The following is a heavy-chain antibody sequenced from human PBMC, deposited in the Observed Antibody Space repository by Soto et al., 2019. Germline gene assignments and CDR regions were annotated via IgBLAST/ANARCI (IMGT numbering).Heavy chain of an antibody. CDR2: IYYSGST. V-gene: IGHV4-30-4*01. J-gene: IGHJ4*02. Sequence: QVQLQESGPGLVKPSQTLSLTCTVSNAFISSGDYYWSWIRQPPGKGLERIGHIYYSGSTYYNPSLNSRVTLSIDTCQDQFSRGLRSVTAADTAVYYCARGSDYLSLSGDKDWGQGTLVTVSS. CDR1: NAFISSGDYY. D-gene: IGHD5-12*01. CDR3: ARGSDYLSLSGDKD.